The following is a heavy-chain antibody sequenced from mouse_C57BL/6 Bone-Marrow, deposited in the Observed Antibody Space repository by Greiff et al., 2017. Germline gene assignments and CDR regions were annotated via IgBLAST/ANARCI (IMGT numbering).Heavy chain of an antibody. J-gene: IGHJ4*01. V-gene: IGHV5-6*02. CDR2: ISSGGSYT. D-gene: IGHD3-2*02. CDR3: AAQALFLYAMDY. CDR1: GFTFSSYG. Sequence: EVKLEESGGDLVKPGGSLKLSCAASGFTFSSYGMSWVRQTPDKRLEWVATISSGGSYTYYPDSVKGRFTISRDNAKNTLYLQMSSLKSEDTAMYYCAAQALFLYAMDYWGQGTSVTVSA.